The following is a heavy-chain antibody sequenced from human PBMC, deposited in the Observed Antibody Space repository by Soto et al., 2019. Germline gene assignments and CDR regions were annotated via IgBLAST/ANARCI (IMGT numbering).Heavy chain of an antibody. Sequence: SETLSLTCAVYGGSFSGYYWSWIRQPPGKGLEWIGEINHSGSTNYNPSLKSRVTISVDTSKNQFSLKLSSVTAADTAVYYCARGAVGSGWYRDYYYMDVWGKGTTVTVSS. CDR3: ARGAVGSGWYRDYYYMDV. CDR1: GGSFSGYY. CDR2: INHSGST. D-gene: IGHD6-19*01. V-gene: IGHV4-34*01. J-gene: IGHJ6*03.